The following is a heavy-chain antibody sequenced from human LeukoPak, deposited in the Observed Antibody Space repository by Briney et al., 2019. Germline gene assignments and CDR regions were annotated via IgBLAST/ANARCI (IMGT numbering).Heavy chain of an antibody. V-gene: IGHV3-21*01. CDR1: GFTFSSYW. Sequence: PGGSLRLSCAASGFTFSSYWMHWVRQAPGKGLEWVSSISTSSRYIYYADSVKGRFTISRDNAKNSLYLQMNSLRAEDTAVYYCARGPPLFDPWGQGTLVTVSS. J-gene: IGHJ5*02. CDR2: ISTSSRYI. CDR3: ARGPPLFDP.